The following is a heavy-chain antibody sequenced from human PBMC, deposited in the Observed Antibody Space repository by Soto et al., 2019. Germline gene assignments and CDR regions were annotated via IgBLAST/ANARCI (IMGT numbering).Heavy chain of an antibody. V-gene: IGHV3-23*01. Sequence: EVQLLESGGGLVQPGGSLRLSCAASGFTFSSFAMNWVRQAPGKGLEWVSAISGSGGSTYYTDSVKGRFTISRDASKNTLYLQMNSLRAEDTALYYCAKTRHYGSGSYSPDYWGQGTLVTVSS. J-gene: IGHJ4*02. CDR3: AKTRHYGSGSYSPDY. CDR2: ISGSGGST. CDR1: GFTFSSFA. D-gene: IGHD3-10*01.